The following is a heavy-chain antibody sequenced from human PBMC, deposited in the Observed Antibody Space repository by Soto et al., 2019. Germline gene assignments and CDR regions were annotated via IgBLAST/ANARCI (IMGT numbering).Heavy chain of an antibody. Sequence: ASVKVSCKASGYTFNDYYLHWVRQAPGQGLEWMGMINPSGGSTSYAQKFQGRVTMTRDTSTTTVYMEVSSLKSEDTAVYYCARPPFPGCLNAVCYPLDYWGQGPLVTVSS. CDR3: ARPPFPGCLNAVCYPLDY. CDR1: GYTFNDYY. V-gene: IGHV1-46*02. J-gene: IGHJ4*02. D-gene: IGHD2-8*01. CDR2: INPSGGST.